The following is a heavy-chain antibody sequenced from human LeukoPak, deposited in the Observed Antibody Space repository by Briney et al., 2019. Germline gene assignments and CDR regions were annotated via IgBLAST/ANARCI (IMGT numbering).Heavy chain of an antibody. CDR1: GGSFSGYY. J-gene: IGHJ4*02. V-gene: IGHV4-34*01. D-gene: IGHD3-16*02. Sequence: LKPSETLSLTCAVYGGSFSGYYWSWIRQPPGKGLEWIGEINHSGSTNYNPSLKSRVIKSVDTSKNQFSLKLSSVTAADTAVYYRALPTRGRGSYRSFYYFDYWGQGTLVTVSS. CDR2: INHSGST. CDR3: ALPTRGRGSYRSFYYFDY.